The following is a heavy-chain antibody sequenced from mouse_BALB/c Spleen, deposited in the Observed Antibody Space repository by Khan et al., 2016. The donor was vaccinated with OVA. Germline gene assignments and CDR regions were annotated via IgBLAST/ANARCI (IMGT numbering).Heavy chain of an antibody. CDR1: GYSITTNYA. J-gene: IGHJ4*01. CDR3: ARNNYYGYAFDY. V-gene: IGHV3-2*02. CDR2: ISYSGST. D-gene: IGHD1-1*01. Sequence: EVQLVESGPGLVKPSQSLTLTCTVTGYSITTNYAWGWIRQFPGNKLGWMGYISYSGSTSYNPSLKGRISLTRDTSKNQFFLQLHSVTTEDTATYYYARNNYYGYAFDYWGQGTSVTVSS.